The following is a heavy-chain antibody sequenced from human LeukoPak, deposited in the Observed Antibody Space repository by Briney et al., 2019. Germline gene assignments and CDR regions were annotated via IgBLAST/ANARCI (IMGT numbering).Heavy chain of an antibody. CDR2: IKQDGSEK. CDR1: GFIFSNYW. CDR3: GRAVVAASQTGGY. J-gene: IGHJ4*02. D-gene: IGHD6-6*01. V-gene: IGHV3-7*01. Sequence: PGGSLRLSCAASGFIFSNYWMSWVRQAPGKGLEWVANIKQDGSEKYYVDSVKGRFTISRDNAKNSLYLQMNSLRAEDTAVYYCGRAVVAASQTGGYWGQGTLVTVSS.